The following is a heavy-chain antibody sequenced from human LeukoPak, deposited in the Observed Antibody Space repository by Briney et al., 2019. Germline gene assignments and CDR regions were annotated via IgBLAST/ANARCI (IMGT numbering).Heavy chain of an antibody. J-gene: IGHJ4*02. CDR3: TTDLLTPPPGY. V-gene: IGHV3-15*01. D-gene: IGHD2-15*01. Sequence: GGSLRLSCGASGFTFSNARMRWVRQAPGKGREWVGRIKSKTDGGTTDYAAPVKGRFTISRDDSKNTLYLQMNSLKTEDTAVYYCTTDLLTPPPGYWGQGTLVAVSS. CDR2: IKSKTDGGTT. CDR1: GFTFSNAR.